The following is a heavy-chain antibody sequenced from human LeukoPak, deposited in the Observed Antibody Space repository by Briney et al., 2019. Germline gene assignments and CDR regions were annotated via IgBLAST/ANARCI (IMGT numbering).Heavy chain of an antibody. Sequence: KPSETLSLTCTVSGGSISSTNYYWGWIRQPPGKGLEWIGSISYSGSTYYNPSLKSRVTISVDTSKNQFSLKLSSVTAADTAVYYCARVQSDIVVVPAALLDYWGQGTLVTVSS. CDR1: GGSISSTNYY. J-gene: IGHJ4*02. CDR3: ARVQSDIVVVPAALLDY. V-gene: IGHV4-39*07. CDR2: ISYSGST. D-gene: IGHD2-2*01.